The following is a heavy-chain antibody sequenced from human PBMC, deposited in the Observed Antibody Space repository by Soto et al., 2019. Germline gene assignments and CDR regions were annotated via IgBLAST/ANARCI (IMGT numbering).Heavy chain of an antibody. CDR2: ISYDGSNK. D-gene: IGHD2-2*01. CDR1: GFTFSSYA. CDR3: ARDSGGRYCSSTSCGGPYY. J-gene: IGHJ4*02. V-gene: IGHV3-30-3*01. Sequence: PGGSLRLSCAASGFTFSSYAMHWVRQAPGKGLEWVAVISYDGSNKYYADSVKGRFTISRDNSKNTLYLQMNSLRAEDTAVYYCARDSGGRYCSSTSCGGPYYWGQGTLVTVSS.